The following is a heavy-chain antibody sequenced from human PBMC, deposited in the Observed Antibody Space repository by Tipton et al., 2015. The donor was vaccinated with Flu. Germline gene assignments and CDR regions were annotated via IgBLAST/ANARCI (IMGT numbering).Heavy chain of an antibody. J-gene: IGHJ4*02. CDR1: GFTFSNYA. CDR2: MSGGSSRT. D-gene: IGHD5-24*01. Sequence: SLRLSCAASGFTFSNYAMIWVRQAPGKGLEWVSVMSGGSSRTFYSDSVKGRFTISRDNSKNTLYLQMDSLRAEDTAVYYCAKCGIWLQLDYFDSWGQGTLVSVSS. CDR3: AKCGIWLQLDYFDS. V-gene: IGHV3-23*01.